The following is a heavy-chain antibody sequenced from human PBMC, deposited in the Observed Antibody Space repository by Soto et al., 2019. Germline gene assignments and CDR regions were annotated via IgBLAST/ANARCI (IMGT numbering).Heavy chain of an antibody. Sequence: PGESLKISCKGSGYSFTSYWISWVRQMPGKGLEWMGRIDPSDSYTNYSPSFQGHVTISADKSISTAYLQWSSLKASDTAMYYCARLTIFGLVTYYYYGMDVWGQGTTVTVSS. CDR3: ARLTIFGLVTYYYYGMDV. V-gene: IGHV5-10-1*01. CDR2: IDPSDSYT. CDR1: GYSFTSYW. D-gene: IGHD3-3*01. J-gene: IGHJ6*02.